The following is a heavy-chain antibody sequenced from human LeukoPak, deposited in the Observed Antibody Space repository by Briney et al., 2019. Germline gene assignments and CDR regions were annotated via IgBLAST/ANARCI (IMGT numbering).Heavy chain of an antibody. CDR2: INPNSGGT. J-gene: IGHJ4*02. CDR1: GYTFTGYY. V-gene: IGHV1-2*02. Sequence: ASVKVSCKASGYTFTGYYMHWVRQAPGQGLEWMGWINPNSGGTNYAQKFQGRVTMTRDTSISTAYMELSRLRSDDTAVYYCARVNTIFGVVIDPYYFDHWGQGTLVTVSS. D-gene: IGHD3-3*01. CDR3: ARVNTIFGVVIDPYYFDH.